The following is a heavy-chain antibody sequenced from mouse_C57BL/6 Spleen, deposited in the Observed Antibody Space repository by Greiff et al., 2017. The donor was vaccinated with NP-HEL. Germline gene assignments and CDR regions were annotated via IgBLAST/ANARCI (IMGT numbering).Heavy chain of an antibody. V-gene: IGHV1-26*01. CDR1: GYTFTDYY. D-gene: IGHD2-2*01. CDR3: ARALYGYDPPYAMDY. Sequence: EVQLQQSGPELVKPGASVKISCKASGYTFTDYYMNWVKQSHGKSLEWIGDINPNNGGTSYNQKFKGKATLTVDKSSSTAYMELRSLTSEDSAVYYCARALYGYDPPYAMDYWGQGTSVTVSS. CDR2: INPNNGGT. J-gene: IGHJ4*01.